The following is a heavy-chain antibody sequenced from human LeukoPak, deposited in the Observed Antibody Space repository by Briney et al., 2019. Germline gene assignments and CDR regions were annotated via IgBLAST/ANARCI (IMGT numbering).Heavy chain of an antibody. Sequence: SETLSLTCTVSGGPISSYHWSWIRQPAGKGLEWIGRIYTSGSTNYNPSLKSRVTMSVDTSKNQFSLKLSSVTAADTAVYYCARDWGAQLWSDNWFDPWGQGTLVTVSS. D-gene: IGHD5-18*01. CDR3: ARDWGAQLWSDNWFDP. J-gene: IGHJ5*02. V-gene: IGHV4-4*07. CDR1: GGPISSYH. CDR2: IYTSGST.